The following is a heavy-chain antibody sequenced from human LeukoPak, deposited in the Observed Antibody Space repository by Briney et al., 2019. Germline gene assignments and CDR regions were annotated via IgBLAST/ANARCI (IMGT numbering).Heavy chain of an antibody. CDR1: GFTFSSYS. CDR2: INSSASYI. CDR3: ARDWEIYSSSAGIDS. D-gene: IGHD6-6*01. Sequence: GGSLRLSCSASGFTFSSYSMSWVRQAPGKGLEWVSSINSSASYIYYADSVKGRFTISRDNAKNSLYLQMNSLRAEDTALYYCARDWEIYSSSAGIDSWGQGTLVTVSS. V-gene: IGHV3-21*01. J-gene: IGHJ4*02.